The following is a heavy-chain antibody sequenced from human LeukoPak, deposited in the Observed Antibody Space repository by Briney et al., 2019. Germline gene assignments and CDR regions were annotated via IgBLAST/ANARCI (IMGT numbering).Heavy chain of an antibody. Sequence: GGSLRLSCAASGFTFNSYGMSWARQAPGKGLEWVSAIRASGGSTYYADSVKGRFTISRDNAKNTLYLQMNSLRAEDTAVYYCARDQYYGSGSYGYYYYMDVWGKGTTVTISS. J-gene: IGHJ6*03. CDR1: GFTFNSYG. CDR2: IRASGGST. V-gene: IGHV3-23*01. D-gene: IGHD3-10*01. CDR3: ARDQYYGSGSYGYYYYMDV.